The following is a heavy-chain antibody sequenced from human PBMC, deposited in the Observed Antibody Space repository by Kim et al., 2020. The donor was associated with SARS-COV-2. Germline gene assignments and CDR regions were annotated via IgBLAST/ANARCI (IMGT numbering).Heavy chain of an antibody. Sequence: SETLSLTCTVSGYSISSGYYWGWIRQPPGTGLEWIGSIYHSGSTYYNPSLKSRVTISVDTSKNQFSLKLSSVTAADTAVYYCARDRGLRYFDLGWFDPWGQGTLVTVSS. J-gene: IGHJ5*02. CDR3: ARDRGLRYFDLGWFDP. V-gene: IGHV4-38-2*02. CDR2: IYHSGST. CDR1: GYSISSGYY. D-gene: IGHD3-9*01.